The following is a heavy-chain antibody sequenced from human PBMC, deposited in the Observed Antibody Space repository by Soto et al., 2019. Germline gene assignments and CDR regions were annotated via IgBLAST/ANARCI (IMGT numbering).Heavy chain of an antibody. D-gene: IGHD3-10*01. CDR3: VKDHPGVSSFDY. V-gene: IGHV3-30-3*02. J-gene: IGHJ4*02. CDR1: GFTFSSCP. Sequence: QVQLVESGGGVLQPGRSLRLSCAASGFTFSSCPMHWVRQTPGKGLEWAAVISSDGTKIFYAASVKGRFTISRDNSKNTLFLQINSLRAEDTAVYYCVKDHPGVSSFDYWGQGILVTVSS. CDR2: ISSDGTKI.